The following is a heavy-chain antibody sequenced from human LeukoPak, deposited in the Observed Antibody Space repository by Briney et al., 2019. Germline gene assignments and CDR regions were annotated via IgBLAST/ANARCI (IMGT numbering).Heavy chain of an antibody. Sequence: KPSETLSLTCSVSGDSISTSSYYWGWIRQPPGKGLEWIGTIYYSGSTYYNPSLTSRVTISVDTSKNQFSLKLSSATAADTAVYYCARHKDYYYSYMDVWGKGTTVTISS. V-gene: IGHV4-39*01. J-gene: IGHJ6*03. CDR1: GDSISTSSYY. CDR2: IYYSGST. CDR3: ARHKDYYYSYMDV.